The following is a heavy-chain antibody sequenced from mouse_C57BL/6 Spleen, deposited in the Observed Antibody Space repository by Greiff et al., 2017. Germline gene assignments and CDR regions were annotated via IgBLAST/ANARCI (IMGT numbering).Heavy chain of an antibody. V-gene: IGHV1-42*01. CDR1: GYSFTGYY. Sequence: EVQLQQSGPELVKPGASVKISCKASGYSFTGYYMNWVKQSPEKNLEWIGEINPSTGGTTYNQKFKAKATLTVDKSSSTAYMQLKSLTSEDSAVYYCARGYDGSSEGFAYWGQGTLVTVSA. J-gene: IGHJ3*01. CDR2: INPSTGGT. D-gene: IGHD1-1*01. CDR3: ARGYDGSSEGFAY.